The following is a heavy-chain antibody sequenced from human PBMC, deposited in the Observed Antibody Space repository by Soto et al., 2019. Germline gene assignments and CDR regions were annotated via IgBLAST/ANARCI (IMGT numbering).Heavy chain of an antibody. CDR2: IIPIFGTA. D-gene: IGHD2-2*01. CDR1: GGTFSSYA. CDR3: ARDPSYRSSTSCKDV. J-gene: IGHJ6*02. V-gene: IGHV1-69*06. Sequence: SVKVSCKASGGTFSSYAISWVRQAPGQGLEWMGGIIPIFGTANYAQKFQGRVTITADKSTSTAYMELSSLRSEDTAVYYCARDPSYRSSTSCKDVWGQGTTVTVSS.